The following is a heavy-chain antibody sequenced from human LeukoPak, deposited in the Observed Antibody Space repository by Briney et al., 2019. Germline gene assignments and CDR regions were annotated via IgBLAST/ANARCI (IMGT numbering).Heavy chain of an antibody. D-gene: IGHD1-1*01. CDR2: MNPNSGNI. CDR3: ARGLGNDGIFDY. CDR1: GYTFTNYD. J-gene: IGHJ4*02. Sequence: ASVKVSCKASGYTFTNYDINWVRQATGQGLEWMGWMNPNSGNIGYAQKFQGRVTMTRNISISTAYMELSSLRSEDTAVYYCARGLGNDGIFDYWGQGTLVTVSS. V-gene: IGHV1-8*01.